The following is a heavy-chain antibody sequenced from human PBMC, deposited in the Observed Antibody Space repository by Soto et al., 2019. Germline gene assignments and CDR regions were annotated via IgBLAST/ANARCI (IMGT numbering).Heavy chain of an antibody. CDR1: GGSFSGYY. V-gene: IGHV4-34*01. D-gene: IGHD2-15*01. CDR3: ARKKVVVAATRCLGVSPRTLVFEP. CDR2: INHSGST. J-gene: IGHJ5*02. Sequence: PSETLSLTCAVYGGSFSGYYWSWIRQPPGKGLEWIGEINHSGSTNYNPSLKSRVTISVDTSKNQFSLKLSSVTAADTAVYYCARKKVVVAATRCLGVSPRTLVFEPWGQGTLVTVSS.